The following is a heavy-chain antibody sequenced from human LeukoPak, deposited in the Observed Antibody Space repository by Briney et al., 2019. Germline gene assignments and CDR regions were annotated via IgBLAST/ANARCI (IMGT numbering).Heavy chain of an antibody. D-gene: IGHD1-26*01. J-gene: IGHJ6*03. Sequence: STTLSLTCTVSGDSISSRSHSWGWIRQPPGKGLEWIGSLYYTGRTYYNPSLKSRVTISIDTSRTQVSLRLSSVTAADTAVYYCGRHLGGRSRFHYYYYYYMDVWGKGTTVTISS. CDR1: GDSISSRSHS. CDR3: GRHLGGRSRFHYYYYYYMDV. CDR2: LYYTGRT. V-gene: IGHV4-39*01.